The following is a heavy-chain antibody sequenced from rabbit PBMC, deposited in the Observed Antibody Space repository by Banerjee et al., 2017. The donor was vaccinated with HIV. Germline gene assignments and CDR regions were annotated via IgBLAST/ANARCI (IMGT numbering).Heavy chain of an antibody. D-gene: IGHD4-2*01. CDR1: GFSFSNKYV. CDR2: IYAGSGNT. Sequence: QEQLEESGGDLVKPEGSLTLTCTASGFSFSNKYVMCWVRQAPGKGLEWIGYIYAGSGNTWYANWVNGRFTISKTSSTTVTLQLNSLTAADTATYFCARGDAGSSWGLDLWGQGTLVTVS. J-gene: IGHJ6*01. V-gene: IGHV1S45*01. CDR3: ARGDAGSSWGLDL.